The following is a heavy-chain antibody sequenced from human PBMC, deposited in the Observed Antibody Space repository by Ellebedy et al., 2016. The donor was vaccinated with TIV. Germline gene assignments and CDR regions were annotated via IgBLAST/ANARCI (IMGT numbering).Heavy chain of an antibody. CDR2: MWHGGISK. CDR1: GFTFSSYA. CDR3: ARGEYSGYAPPAD. V-gene: IGHV3-33*01. Sequence: GGSLRLSCATSGFTFSSYAMHWVRQAPGKGLEWVAVMWHGGISKDYADSVKGRFAISGDNSKNTLYLQMNTLRAEDTAVYYWARGEYSGYAPPADWGQGTLVIVSS. J-gene: IGHJ4*02. D-gene: IGHD5-12*01.